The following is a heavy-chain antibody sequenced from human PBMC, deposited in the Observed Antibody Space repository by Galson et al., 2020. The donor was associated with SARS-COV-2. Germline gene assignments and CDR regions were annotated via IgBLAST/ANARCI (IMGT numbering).Heavy chain of an antibody. Sequence: SETLSLTCSVSGGSDSGGDFRWSWIRQSPDKRLEWIGFIFDSGKTNYNPSLRGRLTISIDTSKNQFSLTLSSATAADTAVYFCARERMSQGYDDSGYYYVVAADIWGQGTTVTVSS. J-gene: IGHJ3*02. CDR1: GGSDSGGDFR. V-gene: IGHV4-61*08. CDR3: ARERMSQGYDDSGYYYVVAADI. D-gene: IGHD3-22*01. CDR2: IFDSGKT.